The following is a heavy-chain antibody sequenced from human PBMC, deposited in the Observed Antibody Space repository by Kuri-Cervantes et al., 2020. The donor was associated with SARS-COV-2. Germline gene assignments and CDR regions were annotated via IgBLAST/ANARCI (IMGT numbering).Heavy chain of an antibody. Sequence: ASVKVSCKVSGYTLTELFMHWVRQAPGKGLEWMGGFDPEDGETIYAQKFQGRVTMTRDTSTSTVYLELSSLTSEDTAIYYCYCAPKEGFDSWGQGTLVTVSS. CDR3: YCAPKEGFDS. CDR1: GYTLTELF. D-gene: IGHD2-21*01. J-gene: IGHJ4*02. CDR2: FDPEDGET. V-gene: IGHV1-24*01.